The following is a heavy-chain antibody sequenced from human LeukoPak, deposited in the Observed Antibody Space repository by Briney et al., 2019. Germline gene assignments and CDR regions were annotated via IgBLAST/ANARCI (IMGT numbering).Heavy chain of an antibody. V-gene: IGHV1-69*04. CDR1: GGTFSSYA. CDR3: ARDARNDYGGLYYFDY. J-gene: IGHJ4*02. Sequence: SVKVSCKASGGTFSSYAISWVRQAPGQGLEWMGRIIPIFGIANYAQKFQGRVTITADKSTSTAYMELSSLRSEDTAVYYCARDARNDYGGLYYFDYWGQGTLVTVSS. D-gene: IGHD4-23*01. CDR2: IIPIFGIA.